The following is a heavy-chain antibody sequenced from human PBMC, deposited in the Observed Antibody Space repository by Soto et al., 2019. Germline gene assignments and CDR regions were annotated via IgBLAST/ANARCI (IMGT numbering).Heavy chain of an antibody. J-gene: IGHJ4*02. Sequence: QVQLQESGPGLVXPSQTLSLTCTVSGGSISSGGYYWSWIRQHPGKGLEWIGYIYYSGSTYYNPSLKSRVTISVDTSKNQFSLKLSSVTAADTAVYYCARGGTLGYCSGGSCRLYYFDYWVQGTLVTVSS. CDR2: IYYSGST. V-gene: IGHV4-31*03. CDR3: ARGGTLGYCSGGSCRLYYFDY. CDR1: GGSISSGGYY. D-gene: IGHD2-15*01.